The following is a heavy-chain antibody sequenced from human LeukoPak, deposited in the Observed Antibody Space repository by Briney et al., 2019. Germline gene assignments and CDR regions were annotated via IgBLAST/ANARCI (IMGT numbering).Heavy chain of an antibody. CDR3: ARDADRGRYGHGMDV. D-gene: IGHD3-16*01. CDR1: GGSISSYY. V-gene: IGHV4-59*01. CDR2: IYYSGST. Sequence: SETPSLTCTVSGGSISSYYWSWIRQPPGKGLEWIGYIYYSGSTNYNPSLKSRVTISMDASKNQFSLKLSSVTAADTAVYYCARDADRGRYGHGMDVWGQGTTVTVSS. J-gene: IGHJ6*02.